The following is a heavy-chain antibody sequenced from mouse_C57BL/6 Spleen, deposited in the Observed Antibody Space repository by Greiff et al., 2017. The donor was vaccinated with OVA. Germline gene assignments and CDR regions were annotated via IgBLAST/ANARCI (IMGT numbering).Heavy chain of an antibody. J-gene: IGHJ2*01. Sequence: EVQVVESGPVLVKPGPSVKISCKASGFTFTDYYMHWVKQSHGKSLEWIGLVYPYNGGTSYNQKFKGKATLTVDTSSSTAYMELNSLTSEDSAVYYCARGDYYGAKAYYFDYWGQGTTLTVSS. V-gene: IGHV1-36*01. CDR2: VYPYNGGT. CDR3: ARGDYYGAKAYYFDY. D-gene: IGHD1-1*01. CDR1: GFTFTDYY.